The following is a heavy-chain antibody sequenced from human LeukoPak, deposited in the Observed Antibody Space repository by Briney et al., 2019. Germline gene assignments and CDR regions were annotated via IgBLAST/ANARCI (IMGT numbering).Heavy chain of an antibody. Sequence: GGSLRLSCAASGFTFSSYGMTWVRQAPGKGLEGVSYISSSSTIYYADSVKGRFTISRDNAKNSLYLQMNSLRAEDTAVYYCARDIEWLRYFDYWGQGTLVTVSS. CDR3: ARDIEWLRYFDY. V-gene: IGHV3-48*01. D-gene: IGHD5-12*01. J-gene: IGHJ4*02. CDR2: ISSSSTI. CDR1: GFTFSSYG.